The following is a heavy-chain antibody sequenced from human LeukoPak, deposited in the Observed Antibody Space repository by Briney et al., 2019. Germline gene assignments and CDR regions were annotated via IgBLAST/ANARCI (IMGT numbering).Heavy chain of an antibody. D-gene: IGHD6-6*01. V-gene: IGHV3-21*01. CDR2: ISSSSSYI. CDR1: GFTFSSYS. J-gene: IGHJ6*04. Sequence: GGSLRLSCAASGFTFSSYSMNWVRQAPGKGLEWVSSISSSSSYIYYADSVKGRFTISRDNAKNSLYLQMNSLRAEDTAVYYCARDNVEYSSPSVGLDVWGKGTTVTVSS. CDR3: ARDNVEYSSPSVGLDV.